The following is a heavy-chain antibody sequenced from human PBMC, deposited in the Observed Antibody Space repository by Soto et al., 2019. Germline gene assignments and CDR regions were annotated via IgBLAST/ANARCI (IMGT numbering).Heavy chain of an antibody. CDR3: SFLWFEEVFDY. Sequence: GGSLRLSCAASGFTFSSYWMHWVRQAPGKGLAWVSLINSNGSSTSYADSVKGRFTISRDNAKNTLYLQMNSLRAEDAAVYYCSFLWFEEVFDYWGQGTLVTVSS. CDR2: INSNGSST. V-gene: IGHV3-74*01. J-gene: IGHJ4*02. D-gene: IGHD3-10*01. CDR1: GFTFSSYW.